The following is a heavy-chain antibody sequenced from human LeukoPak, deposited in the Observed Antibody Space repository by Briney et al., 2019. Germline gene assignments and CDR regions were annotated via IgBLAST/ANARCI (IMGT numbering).Heavy chain of an antibody. CDR1: GDSVSGNTAA. CDR3: ARGSNSGYDYPFDH. V-gene: IGHV6-1*01. Sequence: SQTLSLTCAISGDSVSGNTAAWNWIRQSPSRGLEWLGRTYYRSKWNNDYAVSVKSRITINPDTSNNQFSLQLSSVTPEDTAVYYCARGSNSGYDYPFDHWGQGTLVTVSS. D-gene: IGHD5-12*01. J-gene: IGHJ4*02. CDR2: TYYRSKWNN.